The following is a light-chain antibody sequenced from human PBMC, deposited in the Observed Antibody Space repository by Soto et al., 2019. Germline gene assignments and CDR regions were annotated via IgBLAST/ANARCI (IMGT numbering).Light chain of an antibody. J-gene: IGKJ2*01. CDR2: AAS. V-gene: IGKV1-9*01. CDR3: QQLNSYPYT. Sequence: IQLTQSPSSLSASVGDRVTLTCRASQGISSYLAWYQQKPGEAPKLLIYAASTLQSGVPSRFSGSGSGTDFTLTISSLQPEDFATYYCQQLNSYPYTFGQGTKLEIK. CDR1: QGISSY.